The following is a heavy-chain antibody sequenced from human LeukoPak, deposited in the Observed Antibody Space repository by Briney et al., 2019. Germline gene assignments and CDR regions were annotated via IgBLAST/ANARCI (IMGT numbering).Heavy chain of an antibody. V-gene: IGHV4-34*01. CDR3: ARVLDYYGSGTYSFDY. CDR2: INHSGST. D-gene: IGHD3-10*01. CDR1: GGSFSGYY. Sequence: SETLSLTCAVYGGSFSGYYWSWIRQPPGKGLEWIGEINHSGSTNYNPSLKSRVTISVDTSKNQFSLKLSSVTAADTAVYYCARVLDYYGSGTYSFDYWGQGTLVTVSS. J-gene: IGHJ4*02.